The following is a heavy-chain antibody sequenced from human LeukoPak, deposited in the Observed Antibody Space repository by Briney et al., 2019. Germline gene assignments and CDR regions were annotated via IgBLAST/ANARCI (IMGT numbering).Heavy chain of an antibody. CDR3: ARAIVAARPYLEY. J-gene: IGHJ4*02. Sequence: SETLSLTCTVSGGSISSGSYYWSWIRQPAGKGLEWIGRIYTSGSTNYNPSLKSRVTISVDTSKNQFSLKLSSVTAADTAVYYCARAIVAARPYLEYGGQGTLVTVSS. CDR2: IYTSGST. V-gene: IGHV4-61*02. D-gene: IGHD6-6*01. CDR1: GGSISSGSYY.